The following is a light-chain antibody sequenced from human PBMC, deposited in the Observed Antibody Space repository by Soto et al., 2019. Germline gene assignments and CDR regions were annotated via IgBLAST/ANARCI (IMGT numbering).Light chain of an antibody. CDR3: SSHTTSSDV. CDR2: EVS. V-gene: IGLV2-14*01. Sequence: QSALTQPASVSGSPGQSITISCTGTSNDVGGYNYVSWYQQHPGKAPKLMIYEVSNRPSGVSNRFSGSKSGNTASLTISGLQAEDEADYYCSSHTTSSDVFGTGTKVTVL. CDR1: SNDVGGYNY. J-gene: IGLJ1*01.